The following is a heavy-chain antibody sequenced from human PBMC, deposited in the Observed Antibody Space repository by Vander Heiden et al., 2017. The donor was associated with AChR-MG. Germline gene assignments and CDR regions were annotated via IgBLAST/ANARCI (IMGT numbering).Heavy chain of an antibody. D-gene: IGHD2-8*02. CDR1: GGSFSGYY. J-gene: IGHJ5*02. V-gene: IGHV4-34*01. CDR3: ARGGRVPGWFDP. CDR2: INHSGST. Sequence: QVQLQQWGAGLLKPSETLSLTCAVYGGSFSGYYWSWIRQPPGKGLEWIGEINHSGSTNYNPSLKSRVTISVDTSKNQFSLKLSSVTAADTAVYYCARGGRVPGWFDPWGQGSLVTVSS.